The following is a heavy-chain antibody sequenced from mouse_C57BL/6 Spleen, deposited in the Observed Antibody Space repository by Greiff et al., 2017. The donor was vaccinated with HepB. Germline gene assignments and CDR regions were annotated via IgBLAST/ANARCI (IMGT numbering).Heavy chain of an antibody. CDR3: ARGDGSSPAWFAY. Sequence: EVKLMESGGGLVKPGGSLKLSCAASGFTFSDYGMHWVRQAPEKGLEWVAYISSGSSTIYYADTVKGRFTISRDNAKNTLFLQMTSLRSEDTAMYYCARGDGSSPAWFAYWGQGTRVTVSA. J-gene: IGHJ3*01. D-gene: IGHD1-1*01. CDR1: GFTFSDYG. CDR2: ISSGSSTI. V-gene: IGHV5-17*01.